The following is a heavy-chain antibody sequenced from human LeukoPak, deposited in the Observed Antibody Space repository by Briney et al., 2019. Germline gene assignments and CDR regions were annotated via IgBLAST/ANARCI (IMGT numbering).Heavy chain of an antibody. J-gene: IGHJ5*02. Sequence: SETLSLTCSVSGGSISNSSYWTWLRQPPGKGLEWIGYLYYTRSTNYNPSLKSRVTISVDTSKNQFSLKLSSVTAADTAVYYCATERGAYYDRSGYHESYWFDPWGQGTLVLVSS. D-gene: IGHD3-22*01. CDR3: ATERGAYYDRSGYHESYWFDP. V-gene: IGHV4-59*01. CDR1: GGSISNSSY. CDR2: LYYTRST.